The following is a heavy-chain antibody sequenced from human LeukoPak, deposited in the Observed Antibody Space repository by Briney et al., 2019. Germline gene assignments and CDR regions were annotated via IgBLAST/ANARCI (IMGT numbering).Heavy chain of an antibody. CDR1: GFTFSSYA. CDR3: AKDSGYCDTTSCRLAN. V-gene: IGHV3-30*18. D-gene: IGHD2-2*01. CDR2: ISYDGSNK. Sequence: GGSLRLSCAASGFTFSSYAMSWVRQAPGKGLEWVAVISYDGSNKYYADSVKGRFTISRDNSKNTLYLQMNSLRVEDTAVYYCAKDSGYCDTTSCRLANWGQGTLVTVSS. J-gene: IGHJ4*02.